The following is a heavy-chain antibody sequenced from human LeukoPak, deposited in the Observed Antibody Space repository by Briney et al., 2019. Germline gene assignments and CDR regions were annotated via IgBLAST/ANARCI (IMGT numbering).Heavy chain of an antibody. CDR2: FHTDGGI. Sequence: GGSLSLSWAALGFNFKNYNMHWVGQAQGKGLEGVSAFHTDGGIYYLDSVKGRFTVSREDDKNSLHLHLNSLRAGDTAVYHCARGSGPGVTTIDSWGRGTLVIVSS. D-gene: IGHD3-10*01. CDR3: ARGSGPGVTTIDS. V-gene: IGHV3-13*01. J-gene: IGHJ4*02. CDR1: GFNFKNYN.